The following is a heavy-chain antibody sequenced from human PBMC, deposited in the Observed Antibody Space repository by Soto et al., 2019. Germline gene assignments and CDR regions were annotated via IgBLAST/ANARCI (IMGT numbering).Heavy chain of an antibody. CDR1: GFTFSSYG. Sequence: GGSLRLSCAASGFTFSSYGMHWVRQAPGKGLEWVAVISYDGSNKYYADSVKGRFTISRDNSKNTLYLQMNSLRAEDTAVYYCAKDSKEYSYGPADFDYWGQGTLVSVSS. CDR3: AKDSKEYSYGPADFDY. J-gene: IGHJ4*02. D-gene: IGHD5-18*01. CDR2: ISYDGSNK. V-gene: IGHV3-30*18.